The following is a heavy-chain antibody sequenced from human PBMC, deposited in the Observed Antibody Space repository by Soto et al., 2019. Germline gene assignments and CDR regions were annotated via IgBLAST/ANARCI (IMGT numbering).Heavy chain of an antibody. J-gene: IGHJ4*02. CDR1: GGSISGCY. CDR3: ARGGSSADY. Sequence: QVQLQESGPGLVKPSETLSLTCTVSGGSISGCYWSWIRQPPGKGLEWIGYVYNSGTTNYNPSLKSRVTISVDTSKNQFSLKLSSVTAADAAVYYCARGGSSADYWGQGTLVTVSS. CDR2: VYNSGTT. V-gene: IGHV4-59*01. D-gene: IGHD6-6*01.